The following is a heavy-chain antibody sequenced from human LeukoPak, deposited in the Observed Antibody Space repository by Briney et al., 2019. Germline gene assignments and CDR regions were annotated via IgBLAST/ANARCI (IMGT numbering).Heavy chain of an antibody. CDR1: CGPLSGFY. J-gene: IGHJ4*02. V-gene: IGHV4-59*08. CDR2: ISHIGST. CDR3: ARQNPAAAGQGLDY. Sequence: KPSGAPAPPRTVSCGPLSGFYRGLGPQPPRKGLEWLGYISHIGSTNYSPSLKSRITISVDTSKNQFSLKLTSVTAADTAVYYCARQNPAAAGQGLDYWGQGALVTVSS. D-gene: IGHD6-13*01.